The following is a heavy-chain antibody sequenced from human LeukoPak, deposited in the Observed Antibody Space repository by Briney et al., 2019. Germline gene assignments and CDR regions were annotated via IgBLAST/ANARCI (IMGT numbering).Heavy chain of an antibody. CDR3: MSRDYGDYGAPSYFDY. CDR1: GFTFSSYS. D-gene: IGHD4-17*01. J-gene: IGHJ4*02. V-gene: IGHV3-21*01. CDR2: ISSSSSYI. Sequence: GGSLRLSCAASGFTFSSYSMNWVRQAPGKGLEWVSSISSSSSYIYYADSVKGRFTISRDNAKNTLYLQMNSLRAEDTAVYYCMSRDYGDYGAPSYFDYWGQGTLVTVSS.